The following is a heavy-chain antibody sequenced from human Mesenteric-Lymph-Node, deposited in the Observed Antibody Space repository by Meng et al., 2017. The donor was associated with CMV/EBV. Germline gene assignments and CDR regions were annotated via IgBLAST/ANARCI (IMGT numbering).Heavy chain of an antibody. Sequence: QLHQWGAGLLEPPETLAVTCAVYGGSFSGYYWNWIRQSPEKGLEWIGEINHSGSATYNPSFTSRIIISVDTSTNQISLNMSSVTAADTAVYYCARGSSYDILTGYFDYWGQGALVTVSS. V-gene: IGHV4-34*01. J-gene: IGHJ4*02. CDR2: INHSGSA. CDR1: GGSFSGYY. D-gene: IGHD3-9*01. CDR3: ARGSSYDILTGYFDY.